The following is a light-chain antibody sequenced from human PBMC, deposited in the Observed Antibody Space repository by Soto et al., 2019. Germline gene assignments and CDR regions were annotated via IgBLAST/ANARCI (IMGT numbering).Light chain of an antibody. CDR1: SSDVGGYNY. CDR2: DVS. V-gene: IGLV2-14*01. CDR3: SSYTSSSTLYV. J-gene: IGLJ1*01. Sequence: QSALTQPASVSGSPGQSITISCTGTSSDVGGYNYVSWYQQHPGKAPKLMIYDVSNRPSGGSNRFSGSKSGNTASLTISGLQAEDEADYYCSSYTSSSTLYVCGTGTKVTV.